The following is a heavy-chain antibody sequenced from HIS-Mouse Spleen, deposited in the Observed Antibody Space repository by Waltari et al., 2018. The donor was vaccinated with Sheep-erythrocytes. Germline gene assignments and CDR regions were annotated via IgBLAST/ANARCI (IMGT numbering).Heavy chain of an antibody. Sequence: QVQLQESGPGLVKPSQTLSLTCTVSGGSISSGDYYWSWIRKPPGQGLEWIGYILYLGSTDYTPSRKSRVTISVDTSKNQFSLKLSSVTAADTAVYYCARQLLWNYFDYWGQGTLVTVSS. V-gene: IGHV4-30-4*01. CDR2: ILYLGST. CDR3: ARQLLWNYFDY. CDR1: GGSISSGDYY. J-gene: IGHJ4*02. D-gene: IGHD3-10*01.